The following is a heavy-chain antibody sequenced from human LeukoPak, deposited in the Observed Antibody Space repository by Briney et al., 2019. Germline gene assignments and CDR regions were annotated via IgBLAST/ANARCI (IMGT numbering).Heavy chain of an antibody. CDR2: INKDGSEK. D-gene: IGHD6-13*01. Sequence: GGSLRLSCAASGFTFSSYAMSWVRQAPGKGLEWVANINKDGSEKYYVDSVKGRFTISRDNAKYSLYLQMNSLRAEDTAVYYCARDSSSCYWYYWGQVTLVTVSS. V-gene: IGHV3-7*01. CDR3: ARDSSSCYWYY. CDR1: GFTFSSYA. J-gene: IGHJ4*02.